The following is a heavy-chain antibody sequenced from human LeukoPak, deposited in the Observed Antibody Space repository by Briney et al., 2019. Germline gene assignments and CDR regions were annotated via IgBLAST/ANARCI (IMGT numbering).Heavy chain of an antibody. V-gene: IGHV1-8*03. Sequence: ASVKVSCKASGYTFTSYDINWVRQATGPGLEWMGWMNPNSGNTGYAQKFQGRVTITRNTSISTAYMELSSLRSEDTAVYYCARATDDFWSGYVSWFDPWGQGTLVTVSS. J-gene: IGHJ5*02. CDR3: ARATDDFWSGYVSWFDP. CDR2: MNPNSGNT. D-gene: IGHD3-3*01. CDR1: GYTFTSYD.